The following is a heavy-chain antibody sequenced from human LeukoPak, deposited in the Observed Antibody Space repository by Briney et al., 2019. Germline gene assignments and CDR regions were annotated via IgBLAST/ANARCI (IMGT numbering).Heavy chain of an antibody. CDR2: IYSGGST. D-gene: IGHD4-17*01. V-gene: IGHV3-66*01. J-gene: IGHJ6*02. CDR3: ARDNGDYYYYCMDV. Sequence: GGSLRLSCAASGFTVSSNYMSWVRQAPGKGLEWVSVIYSGGSTYYADSVKGRFTISRDNSKNTLYLQMNSLRAEDTAVYYCARDNGDYYYYCMDVWGQGTTVTVSS. CDR1: GFTVSSNY.